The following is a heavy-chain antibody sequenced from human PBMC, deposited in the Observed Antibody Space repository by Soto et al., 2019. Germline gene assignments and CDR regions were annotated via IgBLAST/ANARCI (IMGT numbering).Heavy chain of an antibody. J-gene: IGHJ6*02. CDR1: GFTFSSYA. V-gene: IGHV3-30-3*01. CDR2: ISYDGSNK. Sequence: QVQLVESGGGVVQPGRSLRLSCAASGFTFSSYAMHWVRQAPGKGLEWVAVISYDGSNKYYADSVKGRFTISRDNSKNTLYLQMNSLRAEDTAVYYCAKDSLSGGMDVWGQGTTVTVSS. D-gene: IGHD3-10*01. CDR3: AKDSLSGGMDV.